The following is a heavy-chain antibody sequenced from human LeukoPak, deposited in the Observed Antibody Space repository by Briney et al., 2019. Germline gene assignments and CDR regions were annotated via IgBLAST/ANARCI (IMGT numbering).Heavy chain of an antibody. Sequence: ASVKVSCKASGYTFTGYYMHWVRQAPGQGLEWMGQINPNSGGTNYAQKFQGRVTMTRDTSISTAYTELGRLRSDDTAVYYCARVVVLRYFDWSPEFDYWGQGTLVTVSS. CDR2: INPNSGGT. CDR1: GYTFTGYY. CDR3: ARVVVLRYFDWSPEFDY. V-gene: IGHV1-2*06. D-gene: IGHD3-9*01. J-gene: IGHJ4*02.